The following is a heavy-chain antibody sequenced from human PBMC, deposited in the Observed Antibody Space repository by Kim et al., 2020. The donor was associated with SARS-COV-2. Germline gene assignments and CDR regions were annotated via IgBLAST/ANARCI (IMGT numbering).Heavy chain of an antibody. CDR3: AREPAYMVRGVVDY. J-gene: IGHJ4*02. V-gene: IGHV3-11*05. Sequence: GGSLRLSCAASGFTFSDYYMSWIRQAPGKGLEWVSYISSSSSYTNYADSVKGRFTISRDNAKNSLYLQMNSLRAEDTAVYYCAREPAYMVRGVVDYWGQGTLVTVSS. D-gene: IGHD3-10*01. CDR1: GFTFSDYY. CDR2: ISSSSSYT.